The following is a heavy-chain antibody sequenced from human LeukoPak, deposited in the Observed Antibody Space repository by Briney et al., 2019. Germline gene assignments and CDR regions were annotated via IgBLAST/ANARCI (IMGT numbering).Heavy chain of an antibody. J-gene: IGHJ6*03. D-gene: IGHD3-9*01. CDR3: ARGDILTGYYMDV. V-gene: IGHV4-39*07. Sequence: SETLSLTCTVSGGSISSSSYFWAWIRQPPGKGLEWIGSIYYSGSTNYNPSLKSRVTISVDTSKNQFSLKLSSVTAADTAVYYCARGDILTGYYMDVWGKGTTVTVSS. CDR2: IYYSGST. CDR1: GGSISSSSYF.